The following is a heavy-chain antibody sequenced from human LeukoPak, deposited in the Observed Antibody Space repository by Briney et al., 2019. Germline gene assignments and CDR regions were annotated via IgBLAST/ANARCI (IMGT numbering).Heavy chain of an antibody. V-gene: IGHV3-21*04. CDR1: GFTFSSYS. CDR3: ARIAATGTQDY. J-gene: IGHJ4*02. CDR2: ISSSSSYI. Sequence: GGSLRLSCAASGFTFSSYSMNWVRQAPGKGLEWVSSISSSSSYIYYADSVKGRFTISRDNAKNSLYLQMNSLRAEDTAFYYCARIAATGTQDYWGQGILVTVSS. D-gene: IGHD6-13*01.